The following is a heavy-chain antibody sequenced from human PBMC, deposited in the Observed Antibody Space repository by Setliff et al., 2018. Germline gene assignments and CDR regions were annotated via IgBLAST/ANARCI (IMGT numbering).Heavy chain of an antibody. V-gene: IGHV3-11*01. CDR1: GFSFSDNY. J-gene: IGHJ4*02. CDR3: ATTQNESIAAAGTPFDY. Sequence: LRLSCAASGFSFSDNYMSWIRQAPGKGLEWVAYISSSGISIDYADSVKGRFIISRDNFKKTLFLQMNNVRAEDTATYYCATTQNESIAAAGTPFDYWGQGSLVTVSS. CDR2: ISSSGISI. D-gene: IGHD6-13*01.